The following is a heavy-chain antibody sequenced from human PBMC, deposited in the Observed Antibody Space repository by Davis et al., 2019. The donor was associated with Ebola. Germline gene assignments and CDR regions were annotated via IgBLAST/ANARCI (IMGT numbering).Heavy chain of an antibody. CDR2: ISYDGSNK. J-gene: IGHJ5*02. V-gene: IGHV3-30-3*01. CDR3: AREKDIVVVVAATLDP. CDR1: GFTFSSYA. Sequence: GESLKISCAASGFTFSSYAMHWVRQAPGKGLEWVAVISYDGSNKYYADSVKGRFTISRDNSKNTLYLQMNSLRAEDTAVYYCAREKDIVVVVAATLDPWGQGTLVTVSS. D-gene: IGHD2-15*01.